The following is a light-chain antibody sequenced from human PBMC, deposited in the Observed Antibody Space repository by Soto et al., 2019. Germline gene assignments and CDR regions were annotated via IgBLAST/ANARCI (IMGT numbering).Light chain of an antibody. CDR3: QQSYTIPYT. J-gene: IGKJ2*01. CDR1: QSISTY. V-gene: IGKV1-39*01. CDR2: AAS. Sequence: DIQMTQSPSSLPASVGDRVTLTCRASQSISTYLNWYQQKPGKAPKLVIYAASSLQSGVPSRLSGSGSGTDFTLTISILQPEDFATYYCQQSYTIPYTFGQGTKLEIK.